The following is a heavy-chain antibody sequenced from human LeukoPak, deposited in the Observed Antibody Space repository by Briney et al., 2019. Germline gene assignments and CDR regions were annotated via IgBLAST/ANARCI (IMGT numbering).Heavy chain of an antibody. CDR1: GFTFSNYW. CDR2: INSDGSST. J-gene: IGHJ4*02. V-gene: IGHV3-74*01. Sequence: GGSLRLSCAASGFTFSNYWMHWVRQAPGKGLVWVSRINSDGSSTSYADSVKGRFTISRDNSKNTLYLQMNSLRAEDTAVYYCAKGGPTMIEDWGQGTLVTVSS. CDR3: AKGGPTMIED. D-gene: IGHD3-22*01.